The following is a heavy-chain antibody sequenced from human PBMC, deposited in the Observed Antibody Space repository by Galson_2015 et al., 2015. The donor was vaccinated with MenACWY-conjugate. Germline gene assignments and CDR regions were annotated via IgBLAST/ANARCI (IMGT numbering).Heavy chain of an antibody. V-gene: IGHV1-46*01. Sequence: SVKVSCKASGHIFTLYYIHWVRQAPGQGLEWMGTISPSAGITHYAQKFQGRVSMSRDTSTTTVYMELSSLRSEDTAVYYCAKVMLVGGSDGFDIWGQGTMVTVSS. D-gene: IGHD2-15*01. J-gene: IGHJ3*02. CDR3: AKVMLVGGSDGFDI. CDR1: GHIFTLYY. CDR2: ISPSAGIT.